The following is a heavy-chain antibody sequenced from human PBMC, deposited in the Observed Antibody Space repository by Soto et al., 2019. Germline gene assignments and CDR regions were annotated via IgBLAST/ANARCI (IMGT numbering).Heavy chain of an antibody. V-gene: IGHV1-46*03. CDR1: GYTFTSYY. J-gene: IGHJ5*02. CDR3: ARDGSYYDFWSGYPTPYNWFDP. CDR2: INPSGGST. D-gene: IGHD3-3*01. Sequence: ASVKVSCKASGYTFTSYYMHWVRQAPGQGLEWMGIINPSGGSTSYAQKFQGRVTMTRDTSTSTVYMELSSLRSEDTAVYYCARDGSYYDFWSGYPTPYNWFDPWGQGTLVTVSS.